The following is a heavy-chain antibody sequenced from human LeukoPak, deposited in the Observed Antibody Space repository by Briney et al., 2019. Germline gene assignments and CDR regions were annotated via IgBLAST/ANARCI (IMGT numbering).Heavy chain of an antibody. V-gene: IGHV4-61*02. CDR1: GGSISSGSXY. J-gene: IGHJ4*02. Sequence: SQTLXXXCXVXGGSISSGSXYWGWDRQPAGKGLEWIGRXYTSGSTNDNPSLKRRVTITVEKTKNQFSLKRRQMAAAGTAVYYCARGGVYDYVWGSYDYFDYWGQGTLVTVSS. D-gene: IGHD3-16*01. CDR2: XYTSGST. CDR3: ARGGVYDYVWGSYDYFDY.